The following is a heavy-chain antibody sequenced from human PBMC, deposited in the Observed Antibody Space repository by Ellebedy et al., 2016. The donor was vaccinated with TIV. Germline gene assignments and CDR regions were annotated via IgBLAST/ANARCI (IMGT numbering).Heavy chain of an antibody. CDR3: ARGRVIFGVVRQFDY. Sequence: ASVKVSCKASGYTFTSYDINWVRQATGQGLEWMGWMNPNSGNTGYAQKLQGRVTMTRNTSISTAYMELSSLRSEDTAVYYRARGRVIFGVVRQFDYWGQGTLVTVSS. D-gene: IGHD3-3*01. CDR1: GYTFTSYD. CDR2: MNPNSGNT. J-gene: IGHJ4*02. V-gene: IGHV1-8*01.